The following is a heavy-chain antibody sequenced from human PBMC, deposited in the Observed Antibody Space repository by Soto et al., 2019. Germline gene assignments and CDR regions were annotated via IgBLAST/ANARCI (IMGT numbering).Heavy chain of an antibody. CDR3: AKNQERELPRVIDF. D-gene: IGHD1-7*01. Sequence: ASVEVTWRPSGYSLASEASLCVRQAHGQGLEWMGWISAYNGNTNYAQKLQGRVTMTTDTSTSTAYMELSSLRAEDTALYYCAKNQERELPRVIDFWGQGTLVTLSS. CDR1: GYSLASEA. J-gene: IGHJ4*02. CDR2: ISAYNGNT. V-gene: IGHV1-18*01.